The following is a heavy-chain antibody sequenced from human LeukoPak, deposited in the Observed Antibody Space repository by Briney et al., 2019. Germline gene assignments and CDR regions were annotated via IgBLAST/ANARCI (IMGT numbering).Heavy chain of an antibody. CDR3: AKSLSSYGGSDY. CDR2: IRYDGSNK. Sequence: GGSLRLSCAASGFTFSSYGMHWVRQAPGKGLEWVAFIRYDGSNKYYAASFKRRFTIPRDNSKNTLYLPMNSLRAEGTAVYYCAKSLSSYGGSDYWGQGTLVTVSS. CDR1: GFTFSSYG. D-gene: IGHD4-23*01. V-gene: IGHV3-30*02. J-gene: IGHJ4*02.